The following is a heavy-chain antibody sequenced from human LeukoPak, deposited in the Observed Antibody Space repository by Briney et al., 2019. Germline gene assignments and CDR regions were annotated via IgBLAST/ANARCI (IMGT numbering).Heavy chain of an antibody. D-gene: IGHD1-1*01. CDR2: ISYSGST. CDR1: GGSIPNYH. J-gene: IGHJ4*02. Sequence: PSETLSLTCIVSGGSIPNYHWGWIRQPPGKGLEWIGYISYSGSTNYHPSLKSRVTISVDMSKNQFSLKLNSVTAADTAMYYCARVTTGTVDYWGQGTLVTVSS. CDR3: ARVTTGTVDY. V-gene: IGHV4-59*01.